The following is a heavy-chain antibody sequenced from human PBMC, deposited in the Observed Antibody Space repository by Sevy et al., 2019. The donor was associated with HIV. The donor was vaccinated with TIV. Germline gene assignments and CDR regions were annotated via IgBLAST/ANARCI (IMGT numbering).Heavy chain of an antibody. D-gene: IGHD6-13*01. J-gene: IGHJ4*02. Sequence: GGSLRLSCAASGFTFSDHYMEWVRQAPGKGLEWVGRIRNKADSYTTEYAGSVKGRFTISRDDSKNSLYLLMNSLKTGDTAVYYCATHAGIAAAGRVFDYWGQGTLVTVSS. CDR3: ATHAGIAAAGRVFDY. V-gene: IGHV3-72*01. CDR2: IRNKADSYTT. CDR1: GFTFSDHY.